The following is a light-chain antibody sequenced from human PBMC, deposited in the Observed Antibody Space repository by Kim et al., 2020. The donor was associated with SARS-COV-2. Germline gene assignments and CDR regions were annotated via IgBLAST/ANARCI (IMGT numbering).Light chain of an antibody. CDR1: VLAKKY. V-gene: IGLV3-27*01. CDR3: YSAADNNLGWV. J-gene: IGLJ3*02. Sequence: SPEQTARITCSGDVLAKKYARWFQQKPGQAPVLVIYKDSERPSGIPERFAGSSSGTTVTLTISGAQVEDEADYYCYSAADNNLGWVFGGGTQLTVL. CDR2: KDS.